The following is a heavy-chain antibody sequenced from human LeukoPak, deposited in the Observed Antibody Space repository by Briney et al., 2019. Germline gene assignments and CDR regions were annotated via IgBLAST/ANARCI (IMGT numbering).Heavy chain of an antibody. J-gene: IGHJ6*03. CDR3: AGGGIAAAARRYYYYYMDV. Sequence: GASVKVSCKASGYTFTSYAMNWVRQAPGQGLEWMGWINTNTGNPTYAQGFTGRFVFSLDTSVSTAYLQISSLKAEHTAVYYCAGGGIAAAARRYYYYYMDVWGKGTTVTVSS. CDR1: GYTFTSYA. CDR2: INTNTGNP. D-gene: IGHD6-13*01. V-gene: IGHV7-4-1*02.